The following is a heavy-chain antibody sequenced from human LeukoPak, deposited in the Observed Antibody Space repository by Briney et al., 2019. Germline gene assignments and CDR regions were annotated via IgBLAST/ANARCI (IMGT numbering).Heavy chain of an antibody. J-gene: IGHJ6*02. Sequence: ASVKVSCKTSGYTFTSDGISWVRQAPGQGLEWMGWIGTYKGNTNYAQMFQGRVTMTTDTSTSTAYMELKILRSDDTAVYYCARTPGMVVVKTFYCMDVWGQGTTVTVSS. D-gene: IGHD3-22*01. CDR1: GYTFTSDG. V-gene: IGHV1-18*01. CDR2: IGTYKGNT. CDR3: ARTPGMVVVKTFYCMDV.